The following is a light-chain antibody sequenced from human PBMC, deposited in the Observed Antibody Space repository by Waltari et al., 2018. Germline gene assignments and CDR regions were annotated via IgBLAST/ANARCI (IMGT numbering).Light chain of an antibody. V-gene: IGLV2-14*03. CDR3: NSFTRSSTWV. CDR1: TSNY. CDR2: DVS. Sequence: QSALTKPASVSGSPGQSITISCTGTTSNYVSWYQQHPDRAPKPLIYDVSNPPSGVSDRFSGTKSGNTASLTISGLQAEDEADYYCNSFTRSSTWVFGGGTKLTVL. J-gene: IGLJ3*02.